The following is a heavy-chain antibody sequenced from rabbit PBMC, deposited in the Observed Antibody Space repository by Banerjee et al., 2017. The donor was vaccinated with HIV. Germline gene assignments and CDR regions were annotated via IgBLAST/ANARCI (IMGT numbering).Heavy chain of an antibody. J-gene: IGHJ4*01. CDR1: GFSFSSSYY. CDR3: ARDAGYAGSNL. V-gene: IGHV1S40*01. D-gene: IGHD4-2*01. CDR2: IYAGSSGST. Sequence: QSLEESGGDLVKPGASLTFTCTASGFSFSSSYYMSWVRQAPGKGLEWIACIYAGSSGSTYYASWAKGRFTISKTSSTTVTLQMTSLTAADTATYFCARDAGYAGSNLWGQGTLVTVS.